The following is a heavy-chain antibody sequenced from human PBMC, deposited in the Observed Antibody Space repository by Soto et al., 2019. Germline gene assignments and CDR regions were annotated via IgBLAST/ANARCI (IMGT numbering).Heavy chain of an antibody. J-gene: IGHJ6*02. V-gene: IGHV3-74*01. Sequence: PGGSLRLSCAASGFTFSSYWMHWVRQAPAKGLVWVSRINSDGSSTSYADSVKGRFTISRDNAKNTLYLQMNSLRAEDTAVYYCARDLGYCSSTSCYLLSYYYYYGMDVWGQGTTVTSP. CDR1: GFTFSSYW. CDR3: ARDLGYCSSTSCYLLSYYYYYGMDV. CDR2: INSDGSST. D-gene: IGHD2-2*01.